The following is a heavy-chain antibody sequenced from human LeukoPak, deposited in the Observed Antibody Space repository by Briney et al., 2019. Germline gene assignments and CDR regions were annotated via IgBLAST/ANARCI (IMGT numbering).Heavy chain of an antibody. CDR3: AKSPGIAVAGTPFDY. D-gene: IGHD6-19*01. Sequence: GGSLRLSCAASGFTFSSYAMSWVRQAPGMGLEWVSGISGSGGSTYYADSVKGRFTISRDNSKNTLYLQMNSLRAEDTAVYYCAKSPGIAVAGTPFDYWGQGTLVTVSS. CDR1: GFTFSSYA. V-gene: IGHV3-23*01. J-gene: IGHJ4*02. CDR2: ISGSGGST.